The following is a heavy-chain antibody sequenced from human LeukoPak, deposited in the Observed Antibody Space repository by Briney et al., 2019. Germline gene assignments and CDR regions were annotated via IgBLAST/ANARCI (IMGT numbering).Heavy chain of an antibody. V-gene: IGHV3-23*01. CDR3: AKDPETYSSRWFDS. J-gene: IGHJ5*01. D-gene: IGHD2-21*01. CDR1: GFTFSNYA. Sequence: PGGSLRLSCAASGFTFSNYAMSWVRQAPGKGREWVSSLSDNGGSPYYADSVKGRFTISRDNSKNTLYLHMNSLRVEDTAVYYCAKDPETYSSRWFDSWGQGTLVTVSS. CDR2: LSDNGGSP.